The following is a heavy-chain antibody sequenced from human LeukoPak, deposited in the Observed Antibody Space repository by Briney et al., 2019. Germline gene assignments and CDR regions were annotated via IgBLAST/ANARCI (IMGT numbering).Heavy chain of an antibody. D-gene: IGHD6-19*01. CDR1: GFTFSSYA. V-gene: IGHV3-23*01. CDR2: INANSGTT. Sequence: GGSLRLSCTASGFTFSSYAMSWLRQPPGKGLEWVSTINANSGTTSYAASVRGRFTISRDNSKNTLYLQLNTLRADDTATYYCAKPISGGLAVTADWFHPWGQGTLVVVSS. CDR3: AKPISGGLAVTADWFHP. J-gene: IGHJ5*01.